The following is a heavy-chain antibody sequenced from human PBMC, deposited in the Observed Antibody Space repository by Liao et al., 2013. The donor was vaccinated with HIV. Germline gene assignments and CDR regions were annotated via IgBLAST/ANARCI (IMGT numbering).Heavy chain of an antibody. J-gene: IGHJ6*03. D-gene: IGHD5-18*01. CDR2: IYTSGST. CDR3: ARENGYNYGSYYYYYYMDV. Sequence: QVQLHESGPGLVKPSETLSLTCSVSGDSISSYYWSWIRQPAGKGLDWIGRIYTSGSTSFNPSLKSRVTMSVHTSKNQFSLKLTTVSTADTAVYYCARENGYNYGSYYYYYYMDVWGKGTTVTVSS. V-gene: IGHV4-4*07. CDR1: GDSISSYY.